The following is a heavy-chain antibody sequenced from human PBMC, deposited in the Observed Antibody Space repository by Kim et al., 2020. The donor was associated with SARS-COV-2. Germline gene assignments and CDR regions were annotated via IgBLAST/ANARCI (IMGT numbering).Heavy chain of an antibody. Sequence: GGSLRLSCAVSGFTFGTYAMSWVRQAPGKGLEWVLGISSSGGSTYYADSVKGRFTISRDSSKNTLYLQMNSLTAGDTALYYCARTRSCSSSSCYVDYWG. CDR1: GFTFGTYA. D-gene: IGHD2-2*01. CDR3: ARTRSCSSSSCYVDY. CDR2: ISSSGGST. V-gene: IGHV3-23*01. J-gene: IGHJ4*01.